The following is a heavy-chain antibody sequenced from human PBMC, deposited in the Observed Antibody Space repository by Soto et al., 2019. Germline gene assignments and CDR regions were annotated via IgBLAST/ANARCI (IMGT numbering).Heavy chain of an antibody. Sequence: SETLSLTCTVSGGSFSSSSYYWGWIRQPPGKRLEWIGSIYYSGSTYYNMSLKSRVTISVDTSKNQFSLKLSSVTAADTAVYXXAXLXXXXXGXXCRXDYWGQXXXXXVS. V-gene: IGHV4-39*01. CDR3: AXLXXXXXGXXCRXDY. J-gene: IGHJ4*02. CDR1: GGSFSSSSYY. D-gene: IGHD2-21*01. CDR2: IYYSGST.